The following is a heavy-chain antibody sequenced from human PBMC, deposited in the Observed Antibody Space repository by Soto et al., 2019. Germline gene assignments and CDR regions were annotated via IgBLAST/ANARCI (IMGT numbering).Heavy chain of an antibody. D-gene: IGHD6-19*01. CDR3: ARGRAVAGKVSYYYYGMDV. Sequence: SQTPSLTCVISGDSVSSNSAAWNWIRQSPSRGLEWLGRTYYRSKWYNDYAVSVKSRITINPDTSKNQFSLQLNSVTPEDTAVYYCARGRAVAGKVSYYYYGMDVWGQGTTVTVSS. CDR1: GDSVSSNSAA. V-gene: IGHV6-1*01. J-gene: IGHJ6*02. CDR2: TYYRSKWYN.